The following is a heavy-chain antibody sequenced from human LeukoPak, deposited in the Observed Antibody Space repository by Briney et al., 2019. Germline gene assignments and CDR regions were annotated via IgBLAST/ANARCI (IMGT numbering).Heavy chain of an antibody. D-gene: IGHD3-3*01. CDR3: ARGVSWVFGVVLSGDAFGI. Sequence: GESLKISCKGSGYRFTSYWIGWVRQMPGKGLEWMGIIYPGDSDTRYSPSFQDQVTISVDKSISTAYLQWSSLKASDTAMYYCARGVSWVFGVVLSGDAFGIWGQGTMVTVSS. CDR2: IYPGDSDT. V-gene: IGHV5-51*01. J-gene: IGHJ3*02. CDR1: GYRFTSYW.